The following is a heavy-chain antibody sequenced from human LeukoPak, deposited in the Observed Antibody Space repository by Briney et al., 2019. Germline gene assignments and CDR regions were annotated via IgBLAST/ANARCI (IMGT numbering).Heavy chain of an antibody. Sequence: GGSLRLSCAASGFTFSSYGMHWVRQAPGKGLEWVAFIRYDGSNKYYADSVKGRFTISRDNSKNTLYLQMNSLRAEDTAVYYCAKDSRFLYYYDSSGSYFDYWGQGTLVTVSS. CDR3: AKDSRFLYYYDSSGSYFDY. V-gene: IGHV3-30*02. CDR1: GFTFSSYG. J-gene: IGHJ4*02. D-gene: IGHD3-22*01. CDR2: IRYDGSNK.